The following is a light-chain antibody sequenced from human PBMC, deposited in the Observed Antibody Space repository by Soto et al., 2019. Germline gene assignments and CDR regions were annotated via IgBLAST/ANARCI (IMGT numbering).Light chain of an antibody. V-gene: IGKV3-20*01. CDR3: QQYDGSPLT. J-gene: IGKJ3*01. Sequence: EXXLTQSPGTLSLSPGERATLSCRASQSLSINSLAWYQQKPGQSPRLLVYGASTRDTGIPDRFRGSGSGTDFALTISSLEPEDFAMYYCQQYDGSPLTFGPGTKVDIK. CDR2: GAS. CDR1: QSLSINS.